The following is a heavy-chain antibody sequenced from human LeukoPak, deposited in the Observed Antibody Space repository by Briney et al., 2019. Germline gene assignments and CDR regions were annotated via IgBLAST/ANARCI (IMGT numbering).Heavy chain of an antibody. CDR3: ARDHRLFW. V-gene: IGHV3-53*01. CDR1: GGSISSSSYY. CDR2: MYSGGST. D-gene: IGHD3-10*02. J-gene: IGHJ4*02. Sequence: PSETLSLTCTVSGGSISSSSYYWGWVRQAPGKGLEWVSLMYSGGSTYYADSVKGRFIISRDNSKNTLYLQMNSLRAEDTAVYYCARDHRLFWWGQGTLVTVSS.